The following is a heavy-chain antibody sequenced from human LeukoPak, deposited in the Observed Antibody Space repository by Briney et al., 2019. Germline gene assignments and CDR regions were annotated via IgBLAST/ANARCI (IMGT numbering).Heavy chain of an antibody. J-gene: IGHJ4*02. V-gene: IGHV3-21*01. Sequence: GGSLRLSCAASGFTLSNYNMNWVRQAPGKGLEWVSSTTGSSIYKYYADSVKGRFTISRDNAKNSLYLQINSLSAEDTAVYYCARGYSSGWYELYYFDYWGQGTLVTVSS. CDR3: ARGYSSGWYELYYFDY. CDR2: TTGSSIYK. D-gene: IGHD6-19*01. CDR1: GFTLSNYN.